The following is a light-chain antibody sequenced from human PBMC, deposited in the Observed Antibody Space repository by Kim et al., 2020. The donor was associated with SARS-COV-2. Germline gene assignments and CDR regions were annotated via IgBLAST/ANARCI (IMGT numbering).Light chain of an antibody. V-gene: IGKV1-5*03. J-gene: IGKJ1*01. CDR3: QNYDSDST. Sequence: SASRGDRVTITCRASQTIGSWLAWYKQKPGKAPELLIFQASNLETGVPSRFSGGGSGTEFTLTISSLQPDDFATYYCQNYDSDSTFGQGTKVDIK. CDR2: QAS. CDR1: QTIGSW.